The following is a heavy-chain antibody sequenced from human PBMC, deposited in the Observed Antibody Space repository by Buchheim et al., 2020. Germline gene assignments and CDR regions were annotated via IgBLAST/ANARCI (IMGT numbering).Heavy chain of an antibody. CDR1: GFTFSAYS. D-gene: IGHD3-10*01. V-gene: IGHV3-23*01. J-gene: IGHJ2*01. CDR3: AKDAGDWYFDL. CDR2: ISASGATT. Sequence: DVQLLESGGGLVQPGGSPRLSCAASGFTFSAYSMTWVRQAPGKGLEWVSAISASGATTYYADSVRGRFTISRDVSKNTLFLQMSSLRAEDTAVYYCAKDAGDWYFDLWGRGTL.